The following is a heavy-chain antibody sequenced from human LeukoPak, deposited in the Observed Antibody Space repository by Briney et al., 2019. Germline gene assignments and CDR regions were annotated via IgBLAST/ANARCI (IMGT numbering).Heavy chain of an antibody. V-gene: IGHV3-23*01. CDR2: INDRGIAT. CDR3: AKGLKTAVGPYKGYHYFMDV. CDR1: GFTFSNYA. Sequence: PGGSLRLSCSASGFTFSNYAMSWVRQAPGKGLEWVSTINDRGIATYYADSVKGRFTISRDNSKNTLSLQVSSLRAEGTAIYYCAKGLKTAVGPYKGYHYFMDVWGKGTTVTVSS. J-gene: IGHJ6*03. D-gene: IGHD5-18*01.